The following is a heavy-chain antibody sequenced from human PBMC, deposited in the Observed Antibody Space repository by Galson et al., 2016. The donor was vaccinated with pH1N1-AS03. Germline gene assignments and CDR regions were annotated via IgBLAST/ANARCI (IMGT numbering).Heavy chain of an antibody. V-gene: IGHV3-49*03. J-gene: IGHJ4*02. D-gene: IGHD5-18*01. CDR3: SRYGGYPDY. Sequence: SLRLSCAASGFTFVDYAMSWFRQAPGKGLEWVGFIRSKSYGGTTEYAASVKGRFSISGDDSDSIVYLQMNGLKIEDTAAYYCSRYGGYPDYWGQGTLVTVSS. CDR1: GFTFVDYA. CDR2: IRSKSYGGTT.